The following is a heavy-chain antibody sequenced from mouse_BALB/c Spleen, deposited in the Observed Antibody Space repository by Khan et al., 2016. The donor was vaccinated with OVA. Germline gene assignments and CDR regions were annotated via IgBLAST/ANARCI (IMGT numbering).Heavy chain of an antibody. J-gene: IGHJ1*01. Sequence: QIQLVQSGPELKKPGETVKISCKASGYTFTNYGMNWVKQTPGKGLKWMGWINTYPGEPTYADDFKGRFVFSLDTSASTAYLQISNLKNEDMTTYCCAIFSSYWYSDFWGAGTTVTVSS. CDR3: AIFSSYWYSDF. D-gene: IGHD6-2*01. CDR1: GYTFTNYG. CDR2: INTYPGEP. V-gene: IGHV9-1*02.